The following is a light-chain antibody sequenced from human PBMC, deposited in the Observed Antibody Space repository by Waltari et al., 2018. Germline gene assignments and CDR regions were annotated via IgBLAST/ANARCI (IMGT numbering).Light chain of an antibody. Sequence: DIQMTQSPSSLSASVGDRVTITCRASQSISSYLNWYQQKPGKAPNLLLYAASTLRSGVPSRFSGSGSGTDFTLTISSLQPEDFATYYCQQSYSTPHTFGQGTKLEIK. CDR3: QQSYSTPHT. J-gene: IGKJ2*01. CDR1: QSISSY. CDR2: AAS. V-gene: IGKV1-39*01.